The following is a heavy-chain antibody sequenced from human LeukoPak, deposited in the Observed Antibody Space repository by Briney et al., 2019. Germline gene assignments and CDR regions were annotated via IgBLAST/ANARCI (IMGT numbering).Heavy chain of an antibody. V-gene: IGHV4-39*01. CDR1: GGSISSSSYY. J-gene: IGHJ4*02. CDR2: IYYSGST. D-gene: IGHD3-22*01. CDR3: ARRDSSSYYEYYFDY. Sequence: PSETLSLTCSVSGGSISSSSYYWGWIRQPPGKGLEWIGNIYYSGSTYYNPSLKSRVTISVDMSKNQFSLKLSSVTAADTAVYYCARRDSSSYYEYYFDYWGQGTLVTVSS.